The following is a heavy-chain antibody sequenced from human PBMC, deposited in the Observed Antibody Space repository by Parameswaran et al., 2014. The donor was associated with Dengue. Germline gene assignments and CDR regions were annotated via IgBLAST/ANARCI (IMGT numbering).Heavy chain of an antibody. J-gene: IGHJ4*02. CDR2: ISGSGGST. Sequence: VRQAPGKGLEWVSAISGSGGSTYYADSVKGRFTISRDNSKNTLYLQMNSLRAEDTAVYYCAKDRDYSNYGVLDYWGQGTLVTVSS. CDR3: AKDRDYSNYGVLDY. D-gene: IGHD4-11*01. V-gene: IGHV3-23*01.